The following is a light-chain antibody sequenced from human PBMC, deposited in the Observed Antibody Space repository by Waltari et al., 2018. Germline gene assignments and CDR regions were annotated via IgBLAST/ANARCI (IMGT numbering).Light chain of an antibody. V-gene: IGLV2-18*02. CDR3: SSYTTDTTQV. CDR1: GSDIGSYAR. J-gene: IGLJ1*01. Sequence: QSALTQPPSVSGSTGQSVTISCSGTGSDIGSYARVSWYQQPPGTAPRLMIYEVNNRPSGVPDRFSGSKSGNTASLTISGLQAEDEADYYCSSYTTDTTQVFGTGTKVTVL. CDR2: EVN.